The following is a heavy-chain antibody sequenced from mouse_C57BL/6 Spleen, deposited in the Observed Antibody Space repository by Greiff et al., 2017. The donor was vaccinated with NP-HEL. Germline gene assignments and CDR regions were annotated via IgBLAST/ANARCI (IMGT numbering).Heavy chain of an antibody. CDR2: ISDGGSYT. CDR3: ARDGGWAYFDV. J-gene: IGHJ1*03. Sequence: EVKLVESGGGLVKPGGSLKLSCAASGFTFSSYAMSWVRQTPEKRLEWVATISDGGSYTYYPDNVKGRFTISRDNAKNNLYLQMSHLKSEDTAMYYCARDGGWAYFDVWGTGTTVTVAS. D-gene: IGHD3-3*01. V-gene: IGHV5-4*01. CDR1: GFTFSSYA.